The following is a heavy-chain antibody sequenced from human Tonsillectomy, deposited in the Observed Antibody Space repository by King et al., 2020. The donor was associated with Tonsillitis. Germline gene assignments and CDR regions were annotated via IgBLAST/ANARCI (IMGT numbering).Heavy chain of an antibody. D-gene: IGHD2-15*01. CDR1: GFTFSTYG. CDR3: AKEEPYCSGGSCYSGDAFDI. V-gene: IGHV3-30*18. J-gene: IGHJ3*02. Sequence: VQLVESGGGVVQPGRSLRLSCAASGFTFSTYGMHWVRQAPGKGLEWVAVISYDGSNKYYADSAKGRFTISRDNSKNTLYLQMNSLRAEDTAVYYCAKEEPYCSGGSCYSGDAFDIWGQGTMVTVSS. CDR2: ISYDGSNK.